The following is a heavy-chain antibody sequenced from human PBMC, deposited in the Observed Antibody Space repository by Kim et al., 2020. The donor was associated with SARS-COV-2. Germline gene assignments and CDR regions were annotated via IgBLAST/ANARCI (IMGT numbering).Heavy chain of an antibody. D-gene: IGHD3-16*02. J-gene: IGHJ3*02. CDR3: ARQMITFGGVIVSSEDAFDI. V-gene: IGHV4-39*01. Sequence: RVTISVDTSKNQFSLKLSSVTAADTAVYYCARQMITFGGVIVSSEDAFDIWGQGTMVTVSS.